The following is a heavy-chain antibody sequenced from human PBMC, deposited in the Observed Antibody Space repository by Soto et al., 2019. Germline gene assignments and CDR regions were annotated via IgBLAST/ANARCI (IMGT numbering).Heavy chain of an antibody. D-gene: IGHD6-13*01. CDR1: GGSISSYY. J-gene: IGHJ5*02. CDR3: ARGHTSSWFGSQRFDL. Sequence: SETLSLTCSVSGGSISSYYWSWIRQSPGKGLEWIGYFYHSGGTNYNPSLKSPVTISIDTSKNRVSLKMSSVTAADTGVYYCARGHTSSWFGSQRFDLWGQGALVTVSS. CDR2: FYHSGGT. V-gene: IGHV4-59*08.